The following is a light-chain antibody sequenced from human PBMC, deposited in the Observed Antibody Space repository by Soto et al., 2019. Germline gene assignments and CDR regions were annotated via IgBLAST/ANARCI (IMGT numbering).Light chain of an antibody. CDR3: QQYNNWAVT. CDR2: DAS. V-gene: IGKV3-11*01. CDR1: QSVSSY. J-gene: IGKJ1*01. Sequence: EIVLTQSPATLSLSPGERATLSCRASQSVSSYLAWYQQKPGQAPRLLIYDASNRATGIPARFSGSGSGTEFTLTISSLQSEDFAVYYCQQYNNWAVTFGQGTKVDI.